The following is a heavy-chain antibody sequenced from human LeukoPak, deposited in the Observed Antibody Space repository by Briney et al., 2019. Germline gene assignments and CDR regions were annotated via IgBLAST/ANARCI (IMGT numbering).Heavy chain of an antibody. J-gene: IGHJ4*02. CDR3: ARDGRLSWSSGWPVFDY. Sequence: GGSLGLSCAASGFTFSSYSMNWVRQAPGKGLEWVSSISSSSSYIYYADSVKGRFTISRDNAKNSLYLQMNSLRAEDTAVYYCARDGRLSWSSGWPVFDYWGQGTLVTVSS. V-gene: IGHV3-21*01. CDR2: ISSSSSYI. D-gene: IGHD6-19*01. CDR1: GFTFSSYS.